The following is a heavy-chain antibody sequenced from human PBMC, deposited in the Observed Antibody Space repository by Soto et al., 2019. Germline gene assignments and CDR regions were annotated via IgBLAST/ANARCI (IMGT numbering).Heavy chain of an antibody. D-gene: IGHD6-13*01. CDR3: AKSRIEALGTGAFDI. J-gene: IGHJ3*02. CDR1: IFTFSNYA. CDR2: ISGSGGST. V-gene: IGHV3-23*01. Sequence: GGSLRLSCAASIFTFSNYAMSWVRQASGKGLEWVSTISGSGGSTYYADSVKGRFTISRDNSRDTLYLQMNSLRVEDTAIYYCAKSRIEALGTGAFDIWVQGTMVTVSS.